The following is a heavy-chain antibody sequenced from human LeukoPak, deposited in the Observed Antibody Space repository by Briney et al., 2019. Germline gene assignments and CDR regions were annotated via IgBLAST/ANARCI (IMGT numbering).Heavy chain of an antibody. CDR2: INHSGST. V-gene: IGHV4-34*01. CDR1: GGSFSGYY. J-gene: IGHJ4*02. D-gene: IGHD3-10*02. CDR3: ARGLLRTGSFDY. Sequence: PSETLSLTCALYGGSFSGYYLSWIRQPPGKGLEWVGEINHSGSTNYNPSLKSRGTISLDTSKNQFSLRLRSVTAADTAVYYCARGLLRTGSFDYWGQGTLVTVSS.